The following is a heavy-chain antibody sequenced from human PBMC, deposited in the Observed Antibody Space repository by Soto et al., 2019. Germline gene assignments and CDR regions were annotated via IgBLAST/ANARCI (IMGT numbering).Heavy chain of an antibody. J-gene: IGHJ4*02. CDR2: MNPNSGNT. CDR3: ARSFTTYRYAPGY. Sequence: QVQLVQSGAEVKKPGASVKVSCKASGYTFTSYDLNWVRQATGQGLEWMGWMNPNSGNTGYAQKFQGRVTMTRNTSISTAYMELSSLRSEDTAVHYCARSFTTYRYAPGYWGQGTLVTVSS. V-gene: IGHV1-8*01. D-gene: IGHD5-18*01. CDR1: GYTFTSYD.